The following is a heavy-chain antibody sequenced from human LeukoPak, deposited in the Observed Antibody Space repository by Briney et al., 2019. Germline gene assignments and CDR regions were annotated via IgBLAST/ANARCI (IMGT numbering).Heavy chain of an antibody. CDR2: IYTSGST. V-gene: IGHV4-4*07. CDR3: ARVGSYLVYYDAFDI. CDR1: GGSISSYY. J-gene: IGHJ3*02. D-gene: IGHD1-26*01. Sequence: RTSETLSLXCTVSGGSISSYYWSWIRQPAGKVLEWIGRIYTSGSTNYSPSLKSRVTMSVDTSRNQFSLKLSSATAADTAVYYCARVGSYLVYYDAFDIWGQGSMVTVSS.